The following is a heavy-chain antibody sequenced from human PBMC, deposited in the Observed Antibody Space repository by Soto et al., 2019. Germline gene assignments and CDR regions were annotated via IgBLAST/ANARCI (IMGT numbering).Heavy chain of an antibody. Sequence: ASVKVSCKVSGYTLTELSMHWVRQAPGKGLEWMGGFDPEDGETTYAQKFQGRVTMTEDTSTDIAYMELSSLRSEDTAVYYCATDLSYCGYDGSRGNYWGQGTLVTVSS. D-gene: IGHD5-12*01. CDR1: GYTLTELS. CDR2: FDPEDGET. J-gene: IGHJ4*02. CDR3: ATDLSYCGYDGSRGNY. V-gene: IGHV1-24*01.